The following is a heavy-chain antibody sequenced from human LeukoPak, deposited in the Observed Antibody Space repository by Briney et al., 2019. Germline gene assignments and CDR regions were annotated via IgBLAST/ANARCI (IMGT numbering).Heavy chain of an antibody. CDR1: GYTFTSYG. CDR2: ISAYNGNT. D-gene: IGHD3-3*01. V-gene: IGHV1-18*01. Sequence: ASVKVSCKASGYTFTSYGISWVRQAPGQGLEWMGWISAYNGNTNYAQKLQGRVTMTTDTSTSTAYMELRSLRSDDTAVYYCARCRTDYDFCSGYLTFDYWGQGTLVTVSS. J-gene: IGHJ4*02. CDR3: ARCRTDYDFCSGYLTFDY.